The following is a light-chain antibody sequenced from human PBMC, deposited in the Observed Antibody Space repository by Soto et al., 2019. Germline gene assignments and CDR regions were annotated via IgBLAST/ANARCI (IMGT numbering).Light chain of an antibody. CDR1: QAITSY. Sequence: DIPFTQSPSFLSASVVDIFTITCRASQAITSYLAWYQQKPGKAPKLLIYAASTLQSGVPSRFSGSRSGTEFTLTISSLQPEDFASYYCQQHKSYPITFGQGTRLEIK. V-gene: IGKV1-9*01. CDR2: AAS. J-gene: IGKJ5*01. CDR3: QQHKSYPIT.